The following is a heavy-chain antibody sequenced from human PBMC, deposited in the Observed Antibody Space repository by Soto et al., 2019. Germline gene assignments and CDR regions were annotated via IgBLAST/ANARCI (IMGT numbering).Heavy chain of an antibody. CDR1: GFSVRTNY. V-gene: IGHV3-53*02. Sequence: EVQLVETGGGLIQPGGSLRLSCAASGFSVRTNYMSWVRQAPGKGLEWVSVFESGGSIYYADSVKGRFIISRDNAKNTLYLQMNSLIVEDTAVYYGARAGVTPNFFDYGGQGTLVTVSS. CDR3: ARAGVTPNFFDY. J-gene: IGHJ4*02. D-gene: IGHD3-10*01. CDR2: FESGGSI.